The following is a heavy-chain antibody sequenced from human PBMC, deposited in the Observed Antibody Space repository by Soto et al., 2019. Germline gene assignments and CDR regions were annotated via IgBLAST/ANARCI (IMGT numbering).Heavy chain of an antibody. CDR2: TSYDGSNK. Sequence: PGGSLRLSCAASGFTFSSYGMHWVRQAPGKGLEWVAVTSYDGSNKYYADSVKGRFTISRDNSKNTLYLQMNSLRAEDTAVYYCAKDLLGPGRAYGMDVWGQGTTVTVSS. V-gene: IGHV3-30*18. D-gene: IGHD7-27*01. CDR3: AKDLLGPGRAYGMDV. J-gene: IGHJ6*02. CDR1: GFTFSSYG.